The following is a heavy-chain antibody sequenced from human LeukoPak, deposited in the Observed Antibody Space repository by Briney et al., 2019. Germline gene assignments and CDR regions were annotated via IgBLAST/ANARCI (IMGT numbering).Heavy chain of an antibody. CDR2: IYYSGST. CDR3: ARGDSSGYYTLAPTYY. J-gene: IGHJ4*02. V-gene: IGHV4-31*03. D-gene: IGHD3-22*01. Sequence: SETLSLTCTVSGGSISGSSYYWGWIRQHPGKGLEWIGYIYYSGSTYYNPSLKSRVTISVDTSKNQFSLKLSSVTAADTAVYYCARGDSSGYYTLAPTYYWGQGTLVTVSS. CDR1: GGSISGSSYY.